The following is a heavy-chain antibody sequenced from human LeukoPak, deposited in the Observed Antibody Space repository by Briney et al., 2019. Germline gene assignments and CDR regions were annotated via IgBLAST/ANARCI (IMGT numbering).Heavy chain of an antibody. CDR2: IYSGGST. V-gene: IGHV3-53*01. CDR1: GFTVRSNY. J-gene: IGHJ3*02. D-gene: IGHD3-22*01. Sequence: PGGSLRLSCAASGFTVRSNYMNWVRQAPGKGLEWVSVIYSGGSTFYADSVEGRFTISRDNSNNTLYLQMNSLRAEDTAMYYCAREYYDNSGGEDAFDIWGPGTMVTVSS. CDR3: AREYYDNSGGEDAFDI.